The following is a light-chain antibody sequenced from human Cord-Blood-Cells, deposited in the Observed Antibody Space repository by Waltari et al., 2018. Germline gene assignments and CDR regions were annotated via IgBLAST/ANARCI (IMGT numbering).Light chain of an antibody. CDR2: EVS. V-gene: IGLV2-14*01. CDR1: SSDAGGCNY. J-gene: IGLJ2*01. CDR3: SSYTSSSTRV. Sequence: QSALTQPASVSGSPGQSLTISCTGTSSDAGGCNYSSWYQQHTDKAPKLMIYEVSKRPSGVSNRFSGSKSGNTASLTLFGLQAEDEADDYCSSYTSSSTRVFGGGTELTVL.